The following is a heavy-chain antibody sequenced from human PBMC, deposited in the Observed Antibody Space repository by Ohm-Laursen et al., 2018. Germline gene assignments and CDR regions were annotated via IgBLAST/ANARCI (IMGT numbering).Heavy chain of an antibody. CDR1: GDSIRSYY. Sequence: SDTLSLTCTVSGDSIRSYYWTWIRQPPGQGLEWIGNIYYTGSSNYNPSLKSRVTMSVDTSKNQISLNLSSVTAADTAVYYCARDNIPYCTSTSCDLFGMDVWGQGTTVAVSS. V-gene: IGHV4-59*01. CDR2: IYYTGSS. J-gene: IGHJ6*02. CDR3: ARDNIPYCTSTSCDLFGMDV. D-gene: IGHD2-2*01.